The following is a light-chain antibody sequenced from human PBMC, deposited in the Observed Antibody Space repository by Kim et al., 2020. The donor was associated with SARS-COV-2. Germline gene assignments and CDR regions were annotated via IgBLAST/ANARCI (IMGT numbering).Light chain of an antibody. Sequence: DIQMTQSPSSLSASVGDRVTITCQASQDITYYLNWFQQKPGQAPKPLIYDTSNLETGVSPRFSGSGSGTHFTFTIDSLQPEDLATYYCRQYESLPTFGGGTKVYIK. CDR1: QDITYY. CDR3: RQYESLPT. V-gene: IGKV1-33*01. J-gene: IGKJ4*01. CDR2: DTS.